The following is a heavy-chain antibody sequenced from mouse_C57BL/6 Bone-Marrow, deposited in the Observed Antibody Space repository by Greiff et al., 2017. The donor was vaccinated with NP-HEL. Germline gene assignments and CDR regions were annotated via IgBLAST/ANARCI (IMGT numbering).Heavy chain of an antibody. V-gene: IGHV2-6*03. Sequence: VKLVESGPGLVAPSQSLSITCTVSGFSLTSYGVHWVRQPPGKGLAWLVVIWSDGSTTYNSALKSRLSISKDNSKSQVFLKMNSLQTDDTAMYYCARWGDYYGSSWFAYWGQGTLVTVSA. CDR3: ARWGDYYGSSWFAY. D-gene: IGHD1-1*01. J-gene: IGHJ3*01. CDR1: GFSLTSYG. CDR2: IWSDGST.